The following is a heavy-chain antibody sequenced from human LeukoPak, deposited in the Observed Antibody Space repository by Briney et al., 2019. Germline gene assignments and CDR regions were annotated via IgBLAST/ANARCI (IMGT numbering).Heavy chain of an antibody. Sequence: GGSLRLSCAASGFTFSDYYMSWIRQAPGKGLEWVSYISSSGSTIYYADSVKGRFTIFRDNAKNSLYLQMNSLRAEDTAVYYCASADNYGGIDYWGQGTLVTVSS. CDR1: GFTFSDYY. D-gene: IGHD4/OR15-4a*01. CDR2: ISSSGSTI. V-gene: IGHV3-11*01. J-gene: IGHJ4*02. CDR3: ASADNYGGIDY.